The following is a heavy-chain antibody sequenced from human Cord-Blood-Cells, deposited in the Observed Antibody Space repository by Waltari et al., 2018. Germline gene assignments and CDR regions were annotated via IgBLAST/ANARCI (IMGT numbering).Heavy chain of an antibody. V-gene: IGHV5-51*01. J-gene: IGHJ5*02. D-gene: IGHD3-22*01. Sequence: EVQLVQSGXEXKKPGESLKISCXXXGYSFTXYWTXRXGXXXGKGREWMGIIYPGDSDTRYSPYFQGQVTISADKSISTAYLQWSSLKASDTAMYYCARVLSDSSGYYYWFDPWGQGTLVTVSS. CDR3: ARVLSDSSGYYYWFDP. CDR2: IYPGDSDT. CDR1: GYSFTXYW.